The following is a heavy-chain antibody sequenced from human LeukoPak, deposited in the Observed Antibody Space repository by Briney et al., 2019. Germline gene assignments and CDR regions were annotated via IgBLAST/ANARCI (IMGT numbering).Heavy chain of an antibody. CDR3: ARDRGDGLYYYMDV. J-gene: IGHJ6*03. D-gene: IGHD3-10*01. CDR1: GYTFTGYY. Sequence: ASVKVSCKASGYTFTGYYMHWVRQAPGQGLEWIGWINPNGGGTNYAQKFQGRVTMTRDTSISTAYMELSRLRSDYTAVYYCARDRGDGLYYYMDVWGKGTTVTVSS. V-gene: IGHV1-2*02. CDR2: INPNGGGT.